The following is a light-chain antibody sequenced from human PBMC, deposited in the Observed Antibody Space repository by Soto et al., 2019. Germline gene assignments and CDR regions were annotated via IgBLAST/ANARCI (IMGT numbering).Light chain of an antibody. CDR1: VGDIASTY. J-gene: IGLJ3*02. CDR3: QSYDLGNRGV. CDR2: EDT. Sequence: NFMLTQPHSVSESPGKTVTISCTRSVGDIASTYVQWFQQRPGSAPKAIIYEDTKRPSGVPDRFSGAVDSSSNSASLTISGLETEDEADYYCQSYDLGNRGVFGGGTKLPVL. V-gene: IGLV6-57*04.